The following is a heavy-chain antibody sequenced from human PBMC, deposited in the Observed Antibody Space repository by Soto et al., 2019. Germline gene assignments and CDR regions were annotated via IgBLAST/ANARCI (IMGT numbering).Heavy chain of an antibody. V-gene: IGHV4-31*03. D-gene: IGHD5-18*01. CDR1: GGSINSGGYC. J-gene: IGHJ4*02. CDR3: SRGILV. Sequence: QVQLQESGPGLVKPSQTLSLTCTVSGGSINSGGYCWSWIRQHPGKGLDWIGCISYGGSTSYNPSLKSRVTISVATSKHQFSLKLTSVTAADTAVYYCSRGILVWGQGALITVSS. CDR2: ISYGGST.